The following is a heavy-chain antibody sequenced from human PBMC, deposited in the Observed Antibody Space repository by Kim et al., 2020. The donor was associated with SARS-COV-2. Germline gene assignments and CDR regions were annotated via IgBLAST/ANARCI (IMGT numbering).Heavy chain of an antibody. Sequence: SVKVSCKASGGTFSSYAISWVRQAPGQGLEWMGGIIPIFGTANYAQKFQGRVTITADESTSTAYMELSSLRSEDTAVYYCARGITMVRGVVPRYNWFDPWGQGTLVTVSS. CDR3: ARGITMVRGVVPRYNWFDP. V-gene: IGHV1-69*13. D-gene: IGHD3-10*01. CDR2: IIPIFGTA. CDR1: GGTFSSYA. J-gene: IGHJ5*02.